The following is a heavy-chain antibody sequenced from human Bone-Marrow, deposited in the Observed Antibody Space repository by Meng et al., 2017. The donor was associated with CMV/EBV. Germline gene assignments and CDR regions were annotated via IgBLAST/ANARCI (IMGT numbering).Heavy chain of an antibody. CDR1: GFTFSSYE. CDR3: AMFTGSYGDNWFDP. CDR2: ISSSGITI. Sequence: GESLKISCAASGFTFSSYEMNWVRQAPGKGLEWVSYISSSGITIYYADSVKGRFTISRDNAKNSLYLQMNSLRAADTAVYYCAMFTGSYGDNWFDPWGQGTLVTVSS. V-gene: IGHV3-48*03. J-gene: IGHJ5*02. D-gene: IGHD5-18*01.